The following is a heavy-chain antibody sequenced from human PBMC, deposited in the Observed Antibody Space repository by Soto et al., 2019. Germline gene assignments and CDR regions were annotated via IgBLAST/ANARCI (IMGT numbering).Heavy chain of an antibody. Sequence: QVQLVQSGAEVKKPGASVKISCEASGYTFISRALHWVRQAPGQRLEWMGWTNPDNANTKYSQNFQGRVTFTRDTSATTAYMELSSLRSEDTAVYFCARDPGSGHYFDYWGQGTLVTVSS. V-gene: IGHV1-3*01. D-gene: IGHD2-15*01. CDR3: ARDPGSGHYFDY. J-gene: IGHJ4*02. CDR2: TNPDNANT. CDR1: GYTFISRA.